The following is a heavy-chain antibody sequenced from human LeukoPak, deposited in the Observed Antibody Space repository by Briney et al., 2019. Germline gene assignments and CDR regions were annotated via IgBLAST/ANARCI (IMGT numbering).Heavy chain of an antibody. J-gene: IGHJ3*02. CDR1: GASLSGYY. D-gene: IGHD2-2*01. CDR2: INRSGST. V-gene: IGHV4-34*01. Sequence: SETLSLTCAVYGASLSGYYWTWIRQPPGKGLEWIGDINRSGSTNYNPSLKSRVTISLDTSKNQFSLRLSSVTAADTAVYYCARLKYCSSTTCSDAFDIWGQGTMVTVSS. CDR3: ARLKYCSSTTCSDAFDI.